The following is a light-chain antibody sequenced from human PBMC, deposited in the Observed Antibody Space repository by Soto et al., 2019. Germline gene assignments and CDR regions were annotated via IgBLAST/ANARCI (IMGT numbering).Light chain of an antibody. CDR2: LGS. CDR1: QSLLYRNGYHY. CDR3: KQALQNPLT. V-gene: IGKV2-28*01. Sequence: DIVMTQSPLSLPVIPGEPASISCRSSQSLLYRNGYHYFDWYLQKPGQSPQLLIYLGSNRASGVPDRFSGSGSGTDFTLKISRVEAEDVGVYYCKQALQNPLTFGQGTKLEIK. J-gene: IGKJ2*01.